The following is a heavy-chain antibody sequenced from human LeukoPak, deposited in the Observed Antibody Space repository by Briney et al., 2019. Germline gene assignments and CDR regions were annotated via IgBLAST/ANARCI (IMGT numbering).Heavy chain of an antibody. CDR3: ANPPSPYSSTLPFDY. V-gene: IGHV3-30*02. J-gene: IGHJ4*02. CDR2: IRYDGSNK. CDR1: GFTFSSYG. D-gene: IGHD6-13*01. Sequence: GGSLRLSCAASGFTFSSYGMHWVRQAPGKGLEWVAFIRYDGSNKYYADSVKGRFTISRDNSKNTLYLQMNSLRAEDTAVYYCANPPSPYSSTLPFDYWGQGTLVTVSS.